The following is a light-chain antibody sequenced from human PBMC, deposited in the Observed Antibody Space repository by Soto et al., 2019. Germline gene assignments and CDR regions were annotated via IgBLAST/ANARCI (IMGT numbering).Light chain of an antibody. J-gene: IGKJ1*01. V-gene: IGKV3-20*01. Sequence: EIVLTQSPGTLSLFPGERATLSCRASHSVSRGYLAWYQQKPGQAPRLLIYGASSRATGIPDRFSGSGTGTEFTFTIDRLEPEDFAVYYCQQYDGSPPWTFGQGTKVDIK. CDR1: HSVSRGY. CDR3: QQYDGSPPWT. CDR2: GAS.